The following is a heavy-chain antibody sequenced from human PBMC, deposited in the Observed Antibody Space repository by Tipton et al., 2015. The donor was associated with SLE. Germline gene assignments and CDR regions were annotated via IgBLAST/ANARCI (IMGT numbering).Heavy chain of an antibody. V-gene: IGHV4-59*01. CDR2: IFHSGIT. D-gene: IGHD3-3*01. CDR1: GGSITSYY. Sequence: TLSLTCTVSGGSITSYYWTWIRQPPGKGLEWIGYIFHSGITNYNPSLNSRVTISVDTSKNQFSLKVNSVTAADTAVYYCARGSPFMEWERNWFDPWGQGTLVTVSS. J-gene: IGHJ5*02. CDR3: ARGSPFMEWERNWFDP.